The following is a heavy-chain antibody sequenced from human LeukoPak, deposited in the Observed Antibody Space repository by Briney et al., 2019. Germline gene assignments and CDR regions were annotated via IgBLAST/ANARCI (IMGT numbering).Heavy chain of an antibody. CDR2: INPNSGGT. Sequence: EASVKVSCKASGYTFTGYYMHWVRQAPGQGLEWMGWINPNSGGTNYAQKFQGRVTMTRDTSISTAYMELSRLRSDDTAVYYCARGLALGSMLFDYWGQGTLVTVSS. J-gene: IGHJ4*02. CDR1: GYTFTGYY. V-gene: IGHV1-2*02. CDR3: ARGLALGSMLFDY. D-gene: IGHD1-26*01.